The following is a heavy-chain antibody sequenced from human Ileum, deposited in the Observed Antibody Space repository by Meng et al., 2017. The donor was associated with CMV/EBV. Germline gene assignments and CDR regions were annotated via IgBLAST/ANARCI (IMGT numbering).Heavy chain of an antibody. CDR3: ATAPRITIFGVDRGGRGGMDV. D-gene: IGHD3-3*01. V-gene: IGHV3-7*01. J-gene: IGHJ6*02. CDR2: IRKDGSEI. Sequence: GRSLRLSCAGSGFIFGNYWMSGVRQAPGKGLEGVANIRKDGSEIHYVESVKGRFTMSRDNVKNSVYLQMNSLGGEDTGVYYCATAPRITIFGVDRGGRGGMDVWGQGTTVTVSS. CDR1: GFIFGNYW.